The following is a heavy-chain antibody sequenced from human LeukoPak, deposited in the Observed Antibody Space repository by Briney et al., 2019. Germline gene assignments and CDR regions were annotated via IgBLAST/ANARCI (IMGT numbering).Heavy chain of an antibody. CDR2: ISGSGGST. J-gene: IGHJ4*02. Sequence: GGSLGLSCAASGFTFSSYAMSWVRQAPGKGLEWVSAISGSGGSTYYADSVKGRFTISRDNSKDTLYLQASSLRGEDTAAYYCVKGSAAVRPYYFDYWGQGTLVTVSS. D-gene: IGHD6-13*01. V-gene: IGHV3-23*01. CDR3: VKGSAAVRPYYFDY. CDR1: GFTFSSYA.